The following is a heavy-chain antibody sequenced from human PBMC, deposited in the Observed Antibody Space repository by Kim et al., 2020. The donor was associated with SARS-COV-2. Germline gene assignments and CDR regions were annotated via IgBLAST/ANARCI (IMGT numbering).Heavy chain of an antibody. CDR1: GFTFENHG. J-gene: IGHJ4*01. V-gene: IGHV3-23*01. Sequence: GGSLRLSCAASGFTFENHGMSWVRQAPGKGLEWVSHTTGVSGATHYLDSLKGRFTISRDNSKNTVYLQMNSLRAEDTAVYYCARRFDSSGYYFFDYWGHGTLVTVSS. CDR2: TTGVSGAT. D-gene: IGHD3-22*01. CDR3: ARRFDSSGYYFFDY.